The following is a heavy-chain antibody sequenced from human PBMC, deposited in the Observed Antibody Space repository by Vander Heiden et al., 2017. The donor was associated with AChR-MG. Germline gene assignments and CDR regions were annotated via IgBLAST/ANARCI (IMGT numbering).Heavy chain of an antibody. CDR3: ARDRLTATTSFDY. V-gene: IGHV3-33*08. D-gene: IGHD4-17*01. J-gene: IGHJ4*02. Sequence: QVQLVESGGGVVQPGKSLRLSCITSGFAFSRFAVHWVRQAPGKGLEWVAVISDGGSSKYYADSVKGRCTISRDNSKKAVDLQMNSLRAEDSAVYYCARDRLTATTSFDYWGQGTLVTVSS. CDR1: GFAFSRFA. CDR2: ISDGGSSK.